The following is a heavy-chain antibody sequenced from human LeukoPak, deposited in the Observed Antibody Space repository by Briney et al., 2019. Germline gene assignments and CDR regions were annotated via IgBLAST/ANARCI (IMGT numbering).Heavy chain of an antibody. V-gene: IGHV3-33*08. Sequence: PGGSLRLSCAASGFTFSSYWMNWVRQAPGKGLEWVAVIWYDGSNKYYADSVKGRFTISRDNSKNTLYLQMNSLRAEDTAVYYCARASYGDYVGSWVYWGQGTLVTVSS. CDR2: IWYDGSNK. D-gene: IGHD4-17*01. J-gene: IGHJ4*02. CDR1: GFTFSSYW. CDR3: ARASYGDYVGSWVY.